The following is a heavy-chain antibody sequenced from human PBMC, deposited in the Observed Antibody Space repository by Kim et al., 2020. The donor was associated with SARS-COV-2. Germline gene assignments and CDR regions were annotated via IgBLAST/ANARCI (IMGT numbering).Heavy chain of an antibody. D-gene: IGHD5-12*01. Sequence: TTDYAAPVKGRFTISRDDSKNTLYRQMNSLKTEDTAVYYCTTDRSGYADYWGQGTLVTVSS. CDR3: TTDRSGYADY. CDR2: TT. J-gene: IGHJ4*02. V-gene: IGHV3-15*01.